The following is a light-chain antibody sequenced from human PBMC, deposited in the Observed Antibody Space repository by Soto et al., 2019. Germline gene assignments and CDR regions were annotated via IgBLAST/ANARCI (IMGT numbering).Light chain of an antibody. CDR2: LNSDGSH. V-gene: IGLV4-69*01. J-gene: IGLJ2*01. Sequence: QSVLTQTPSASASLGASVKLTCTLSRGHSSYAIAWHQQQPEKGPRYLMKLNSDGSHSKGDGIPDRFSGSSSWAERYLTISSLQSEDEADYYCQTWGTGVVVFGGGTKLTVL. CDR1: RGHSSYA. CDR3: QTWGTGVVV.